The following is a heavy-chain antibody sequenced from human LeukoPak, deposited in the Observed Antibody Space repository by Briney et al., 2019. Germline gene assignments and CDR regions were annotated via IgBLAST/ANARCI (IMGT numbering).Heavy chain of an antibody. Sequence: QPGGSLRLSCAASGFTFNNYCMHWVRQAPGKGLVWVSRISKDGSTTNYADSVKGRFTISRDNAKNTLYLQMNRLTAEDTARYYCARGASSGYRIDYWGQGTLVTVSS. V-gene: IGHV3-74*01. CDR3: ARGASSGYRIDY. D-gene: IGHD5-18*01. J-gene: IGHJ4*02. CDR2: ISKDGSTT. CDR1: GFTFNNYC.